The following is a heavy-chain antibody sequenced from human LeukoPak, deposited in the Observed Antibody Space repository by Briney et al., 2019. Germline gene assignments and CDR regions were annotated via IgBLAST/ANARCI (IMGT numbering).Heavy chain of an antibody. V-gene: IGHV4-59*01. CDR3: ARDRSSGWLLDY. Sequence: PSETLSLTCTVSGASISVDYWSWIRQPPGKGLEWIGYFSYSGSTHYNPSLKSRITISVDTSKNQFSLKLSSVTAADTAVYYCARDRSSGWLLDYWGQGTLVTVSS. D-gene: IGHD6-19*01. CDR1: GASISVDY. CDR2: FSYSGST. J-gene: IGHJ4*02.